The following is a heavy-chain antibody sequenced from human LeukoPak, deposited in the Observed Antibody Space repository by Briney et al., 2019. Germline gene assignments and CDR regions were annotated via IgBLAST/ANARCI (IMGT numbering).Heavy chain of an antibody. J-gene: IGHJ1*01. D-gene: IGHD2-2*01. V-gene: IGHV1-24*01. CDR2: FEPETGET. Sequence: ASVKVSCKVSGNTLTELSMHWVRQAPGKGLEWMGGFEPETGETIYAQKLQGRVTMTEDTSTDTAYMELSSLRSEDTAVYYCANFHCSTTSCHLSGYFQYWGQGTLVTVSS. CDR1: GNTLTELS. CDR3: ANFHCSTTSCHLSGYFQY.